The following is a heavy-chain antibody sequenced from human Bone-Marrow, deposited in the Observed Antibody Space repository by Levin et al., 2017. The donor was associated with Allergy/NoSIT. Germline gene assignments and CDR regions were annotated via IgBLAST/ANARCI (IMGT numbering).Heavy chain of an antibody. D-gene: IGHD3-22*01. CDR2: ISHDGVDK. CDR1: GFNFNNFG. CDR3: ARDHHYYDSNGFQYYYYGMDV. J-gene: IGHJ6*02. V-gene: IGHV3-30*03. Sequence: GGSLRLSCVASGFNFNNFGIYWVRQAPGKGLEWLAMISHDGVDKDYADSAKGRFTISRDNSKNTLYLQMNSLRAEDTAVYYCARDHHYYDSNGFQYYYYGMDVWGQGTTVTVSS.